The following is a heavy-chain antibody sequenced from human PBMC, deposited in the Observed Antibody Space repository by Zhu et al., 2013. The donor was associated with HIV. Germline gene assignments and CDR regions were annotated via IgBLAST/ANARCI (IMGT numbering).Heavy chain of an antibody. CDR2: ISGSGGST. CDR3: AKDEGPAMVQGEKALDY. J-gene: IGHJ4*02. V-gene: IGHV3-23*01. D-gene: IGHD3-10*01. Sequence: EVQLLESGGGLVQPGGSLRLSCAASGFRFSNYAMSWVRHSPGKGLEWVSAISGSGGSTFYVDSVKGRFTISRDSSKNTLYLEMNSLRVEDTATYYCAKDEGPAMVQGEKALDYWGQGTLVTVSS. CDR1: GFRFSNYA.